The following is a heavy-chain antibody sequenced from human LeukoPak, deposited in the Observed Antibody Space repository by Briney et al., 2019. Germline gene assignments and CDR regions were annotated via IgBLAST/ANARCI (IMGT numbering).Heavy chain of an antibody. CDR1: GGSISSRSYY. CDR3: ARHRATVTKTLDY. CDR2: LYYSGST. J-gene: IGHJ4*02. Sequence: SETLSLTCTVSGGSISSRSYYWGWIHQPPGKGLEWIGSLYYSGSTYYNPSLKSRVTISVDTSENQFSLKLSSVTAAGTAVYYCARHRATVTKTLDYWGQGTLVTASS. D-gene: IGHD4-17*01. V-gene: IGHV4-39*01.